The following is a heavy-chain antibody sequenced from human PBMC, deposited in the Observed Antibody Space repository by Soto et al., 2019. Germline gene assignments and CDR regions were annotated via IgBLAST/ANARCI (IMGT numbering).Heavy chain of an antibody. CDR3: ARRERYYGSPGWFDP. V-gene: IGHV4-39*01. CDR1: GGSINGFAYY. Sequence: PFETLSLTRPVSGGSINGFAYYRGWIRQAPGKGPEWIGTVYHNENTYYNPSLKSRITISADTAKNQFSLNLRSVTAADTAIYFCARRERYYGSPGWFDPWGQGTLVTVSS. CDR2: VYHNENT. J-gene: IGHJ5*02. D-gene: IGHD3-16*01.